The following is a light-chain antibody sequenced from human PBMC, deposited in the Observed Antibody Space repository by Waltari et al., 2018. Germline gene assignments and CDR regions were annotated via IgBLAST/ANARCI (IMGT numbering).Light chain of an antibody. J-gene: IGKJ1*01. V-gene: IGKV1-39*01. CDR3: QQSYSTPWT. CDR2: GAS. CDR1: QSISTY. Sequence: DIQMTQSPSSLSASIGDRATITCRASQSISTYLNWYQQKPGKVPKLLIYGASTLQSGVPSRVSASGSGTHFTLTISSLQPEDVATYYCQQSYSTPWTFGQGTKVEIK.